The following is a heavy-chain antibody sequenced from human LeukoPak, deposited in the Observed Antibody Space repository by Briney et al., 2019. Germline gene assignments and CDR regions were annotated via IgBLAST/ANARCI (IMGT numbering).Heavy chain of an antibody. D-gene: IGHD2-2*01. CDR3: ASCRHSSTSCYSWDAFDI. V-gene: IGHV3-74*01. Sequence: GGSLRLSCAASGFTFSSYWMHWVRQAPGKGLVWVSRINSDGSSTSYADSVKGRFTISRDNAKNTLYLQMNSLRAEDTAVYYCASCRHSSTSCYSWDAFDIWGQGTMVTVSS. CDR1: GFTFSSYW. J-gene: IGHJ3*02. CDR2: INSDGSST.